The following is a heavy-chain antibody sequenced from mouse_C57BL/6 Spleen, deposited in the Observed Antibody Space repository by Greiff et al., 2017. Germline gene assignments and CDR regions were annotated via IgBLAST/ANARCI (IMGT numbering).Heavy chain of an antibody. Sequence: VQRVESGPGLVQPSQSLSITCTVSGFSLTSYGVHWVRQPPGKGLEWLGVIWSGGSTDYNAAFISRLSISKDNSKSQVFFKMNSLQADDTAIYYCATSNYDAMDYWGQGTSVTVSS. CDR1: GFSLTSYG. J-gene: IGHJ4*01. CDR3: ATSNYDAMDY. V-gene: IGHV2-4*01. CDR2: IWSGGST. D-gene: IGHD2-5*01.